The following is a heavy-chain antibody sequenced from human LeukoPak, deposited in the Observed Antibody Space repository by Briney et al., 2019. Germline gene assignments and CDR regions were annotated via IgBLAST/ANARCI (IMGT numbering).Heavy chain of an antibody. V-gene: IGHV4-59*01. J-gene: IGHJ3*02. D-gene: IGHD6-13*01. CDR1: GGSISSYY. CDR3: ARYSARFRAFDI. Sequence: SETLSLTCTVSGGSISSYYWSWIRQPPGKGLEWIGYIYYSGSTNYNPSLKSRVTISVDTSKNQFSLKLSSVTAADTAVYYCARYSARFRAFDIWGQGTMVTVSS. CDR2: IYYSGST.